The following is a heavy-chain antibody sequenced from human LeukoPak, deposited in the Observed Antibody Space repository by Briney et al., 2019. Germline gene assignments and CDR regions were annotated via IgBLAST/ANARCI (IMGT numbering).Heavy chain of an antibody. CDR3: AKDRATGAAADFLD. J-gene: IGHJ4*02. CDR2: ISGSGGSR. CDR1: GFTFSSYG. Sequence: GRTLRLSCAASGFTFSSYGMSWVRQAPGKGLEWVSAISGSGGSRYYADSVKGRFTISRDNSKNTLYLQMNSLRAEDTAVYYCAKDRATGAAADFLDWGQGTLDTVSS. V-gene: IGHV3-23*01. D-gene: IGHD6-13*01.